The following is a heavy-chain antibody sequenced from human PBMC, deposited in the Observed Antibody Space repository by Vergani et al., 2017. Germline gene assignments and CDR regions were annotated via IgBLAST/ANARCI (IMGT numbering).Heavy chain of an antibody. Sequence: QITLKESGPTLVKPTQTLTLTCTFSGFSLTTRGVAVGWIRQPPGKALEWLAIVFWDDDKRYSPSLRNRVTITRDTSRNQVVLTMTNIDPVDTATYYCAHSGSWSYSDFDYWGQGTLVTVSS. CDR1: GFSLTTRGVA. CDR2: VFWDDDK. J-gene: IGHJ4*02. V-gene: IGHV2-5*02. D-gene: IGHD6-13*01. CDR3: AHSGSWSYSDFDY.